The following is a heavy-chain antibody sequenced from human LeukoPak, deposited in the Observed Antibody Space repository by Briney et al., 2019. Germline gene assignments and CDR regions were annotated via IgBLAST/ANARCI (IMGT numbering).Heavy chain of an antibody. V-gene: IGHV4-34*01. CDR1: GGSFSGYY. J-gene: IGHJ3*02. CDR3: ARDYDFWSGYYKIAGSDAFDI. CDR2: INHSGST. Sequence: SETLSLTCAVYGGSFSGYYWSWIRQPPGKGLEWLGEINHSGSTNYNPSLKSRVTISVDTSKNQFSLKLSSVTAADTAVYYCARDYDFWSGYYKIAGSDAFDIWGQGTMVTVSS. D-gene: IGHD3-3*01.